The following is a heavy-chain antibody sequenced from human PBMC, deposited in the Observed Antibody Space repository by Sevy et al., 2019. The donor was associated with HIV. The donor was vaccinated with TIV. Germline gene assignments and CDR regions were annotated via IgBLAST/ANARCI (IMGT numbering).Heavy chain of an antibody. CDR2: ISSSFTNI. Sequence: GGSLRLSCVASGFTFNIYEMNWVRQAPGQGLEWVSYISSSFTNIYYADSVKGRFTISRDNAKNSLYLQMNSLRAEDTAVYYCTYYVHYWGQGTLVTVSS. V-gene: IGHV3-48*03. CDR1: GFTFNIYE. CDR3: TYYVHY. J-gene: IGHJ4*02. D-gene: IGHD3-10*02.